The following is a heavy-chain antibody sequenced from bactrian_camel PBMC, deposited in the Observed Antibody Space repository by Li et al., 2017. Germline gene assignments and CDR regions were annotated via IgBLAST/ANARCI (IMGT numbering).Heavy chain of an antibody. CDR3: AADYDRRTIATMWWDREYEYVY. Sequence: HVQLVESGGGSVQAGGSLSLSCAASGFTHSEYCMGWSRQAPGKQREGLVVITSDGTIRWGSSAQGRFNISKDNAKNTLYLQMNSLKPEDTAMYYCAADYDRRTIATMWWDREYEYVYWGQGTQVTVS. CDR1: GFTHSEYC. CDR2: ITSDGTI. D-gene: IGHD4*01. J-gene: IGHJ4*01. V-gene: IGHV3S53*01.